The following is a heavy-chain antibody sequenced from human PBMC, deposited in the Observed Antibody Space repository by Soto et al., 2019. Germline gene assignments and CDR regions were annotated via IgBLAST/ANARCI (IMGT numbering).Heavy chain of an antibody. CDR3: AISSFTAVDY. Sequence: QVQLVQSGTEVKKPGASVKVSCKASGYTFTSHTIHWMRQAPGQSLEWMAWINVNNDNTKYSHKFQGRASLTMDTSASTVYMELSSLRSEDTAVYYGAISSFTAVDYWGQGTLVSVSS. J-gene: IGHJ4*02. CDR2: INVNNDNT. D-gene: IGHD5-18*01. CDR1: GYTFTSHT. V-gene: IGHV1-3*01.